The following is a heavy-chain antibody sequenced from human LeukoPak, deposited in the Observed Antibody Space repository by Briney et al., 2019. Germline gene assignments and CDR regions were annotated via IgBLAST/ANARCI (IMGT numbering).Heavy chain of an antibody. CDR1: GFTFSSYG. CDR3: ARDESSSFIAPQYYYYGMDV. CDR2: IKQDGSEK. J-gene: IGHJ6*02. Sequence: PGGSLRLSCAASGFTFSSYGMHWVRQAPGKGLEWVANIKQDGSEKYYVDSVKGRFTISRDNAKNSLYLQMNSLRAEDTAVYYCARDESSSFIAPQYYYYGMDVWGQGTTVTVSS. V-gene: IGHV3-7*01. D-gene: IGHD3-22*01.